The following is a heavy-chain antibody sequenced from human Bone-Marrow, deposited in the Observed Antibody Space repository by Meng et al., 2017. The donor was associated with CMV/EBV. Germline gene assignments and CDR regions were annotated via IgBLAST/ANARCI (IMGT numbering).Heavy chain of an antibody. V-gene: IGHV3-23*01. J-gene: IGHJ4*02. D-gene: IGHD2-2*01. CDR3: ARDCCSSTSYTNNFDY. CDR1: GFTFTNYA. CDR2: ITGSGATA. Sequence: GESLKISCAASGFTFTNYAMNWVRQAPGKGLEWVSAITGSGATAYYADSVRGRFTVSRDNSENTLYLQLNSLRADDTAVYYCARDCCSSTSYTNNFDYWGQGKLVTVSS.